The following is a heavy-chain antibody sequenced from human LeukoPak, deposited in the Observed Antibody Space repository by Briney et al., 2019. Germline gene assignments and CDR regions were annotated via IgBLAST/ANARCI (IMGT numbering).Heavy chain of an antibody. Sequence: GGSLRLSCAASGFTFSSYEMNWVRQAPGKGLEWVSYISSYSSTIYYADSVKGRFTISRDNAKNSLYLQMNNLRAEDMAVYYCTSGGYSWSWGQGTLVTVSS. CDR2: ISSYSSTI. J-gene: IGHJ5*02. D-gene: IGHD6-13*01. CDR3: TSGGYSWS. V-gene: IGHV3-48*03. CDR1: GFTFSSYE.